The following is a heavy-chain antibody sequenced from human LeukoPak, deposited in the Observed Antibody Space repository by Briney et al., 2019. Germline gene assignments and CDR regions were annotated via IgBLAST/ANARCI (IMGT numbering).Heavy chain of an antibody. J-gene: IGHJ4*02. V-gene: IGHV4-39*01. Sequence: SETLSLTCTVSGGSISSRSCYWGWIRQPPGKGLEWIGSIYYSGSTSYNPSLKSRFTISVDTSKNQFSLKLSSVTAADTAVYYCARLAHCSSGSCDFDYWGQGTLVTVSS. CDR2: IYYSGST. CDR3: ARLAHCSSGSCDFDY. D-gene: IGHD2-15*01. CDR1: GGSISSRSCY.